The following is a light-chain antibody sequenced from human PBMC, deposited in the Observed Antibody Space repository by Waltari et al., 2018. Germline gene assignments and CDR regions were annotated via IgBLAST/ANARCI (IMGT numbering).Light chain of an antibody. CDR3: QQYVNSPPTWA. Sequence: EMVLTQSPGTLSLSPGERGTLSCRASQSVTNTYLAWYQQKPGRAPRLLIYRASIRATGIPDRFSASGSGTDFSLTISRLEPEDFAVYYCQQYVNSPPTWAFGQGTKVEIK. CDR1: QSVTNTY. CDR2: RAS. J-gene: IGKJ1*01. V-gene: IGKV3-20*01.